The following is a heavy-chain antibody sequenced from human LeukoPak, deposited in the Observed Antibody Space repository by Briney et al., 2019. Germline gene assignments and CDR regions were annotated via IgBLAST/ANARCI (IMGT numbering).Heavy chain of an antibody. Sequence: SETQSLTCTVSGGSISSYYWSWIRQPPGKGLEWIGYIYYSGSTNYNPSLKSRVTISVDTSKNQFSLKLSSVTAADTAVYYCACNYYDSSGYYADAFDIWGQGTMVTVSS. CDR2: IYYSGST. J-gene: IGHJ3*02. V-gene: IGHV4-59*08. CDR1: GGSISSYY. D-gene: IGHD3-22*01. CDR3: ACNYYDSSGYYADAFDI.